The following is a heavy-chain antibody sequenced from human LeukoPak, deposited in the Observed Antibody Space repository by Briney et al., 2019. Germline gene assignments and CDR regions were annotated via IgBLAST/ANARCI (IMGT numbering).Heavy chain of an antibody. CDR2: ISDSSSYI. CDR1: GFPFTYYS. D-gene: IGHD3-22*01. Sequence: PGGSLRLSCAASGFPFTYYSMNWVRQAPGKGLEWVSSISDSSSYIYYADSVKGRFTISRDNAKNSLYLQMNSLRAEDPAVYYCARDPYSYDSSETREGEYFSTGARAPWSPSPQ. J-gene: IGHJ1*01. V-gene: IGHV3-21*01. CDR3: ARDPYSYDSSETREGEYFST.